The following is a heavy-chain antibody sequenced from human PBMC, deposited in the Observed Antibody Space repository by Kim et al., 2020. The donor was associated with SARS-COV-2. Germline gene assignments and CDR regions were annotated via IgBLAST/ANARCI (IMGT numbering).Heavy chain of an antibody. V-gene: IGHV3-23*01. CDR1: GFTFSSYA. J-gene: IGHJ6*02. CDR3: AKDSRPGGYEDYYYYGMDV. CDR2: ISGSGGST. Sequence: GGSLRLSCAASGFTFSSYAMSWVRQAPGKGLEWVSAISGSGGSTYYADSVKGRFTISRDNSKNTLYLQMNSLRAEDTAVYYCAKDSRPGGYEDYYYYGMDVWGQGTTVTVSS. D-gene: IGHD5-12*01.